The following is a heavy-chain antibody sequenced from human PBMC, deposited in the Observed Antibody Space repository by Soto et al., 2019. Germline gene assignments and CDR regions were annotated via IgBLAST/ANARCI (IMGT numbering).Heavy chain of an antibody. CDR3: ARWIRYVRGITMVRGLQGNYYGMDV. Sequence: SETLSLTCTVSGGSISSSSYYWGWIRQPPGKGLEWIGSIYYSGSTYYNPSLKSRVTISVDTSKKQLYLKLSSVTAADTAVYYCARWIRYVRGITMVRGLQGNYYGMDVWGQGTPLTVSS. V-gene: IGHV4-39*01. CDR2: IYYSGST. D-gene: IGHD3-10*01. CDR1: GGSISSSSYY. J-gene: IGHJ6*02.